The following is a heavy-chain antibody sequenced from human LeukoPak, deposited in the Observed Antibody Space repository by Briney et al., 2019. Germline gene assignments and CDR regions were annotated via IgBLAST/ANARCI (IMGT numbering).Heavy chain of an antibody. Sequence: GGSLRLSCAASGFTFSSYAMHWVRQAPGKGLEWVAVISYDGSNKYYADSVKGRFTISRDNAKNSLYLQMNSLRAEDTAVYYCARYYVRNNWFDPWGQGTLVTVSS. J-gene: IGHJ5*02. CDR3: ARYYVRNNWFDP. D-gene: IGHD3-16*01. V-gene: IGHV3-30*04. CDR2: ISYDGSNK. CDR1: GFTFSSYA.